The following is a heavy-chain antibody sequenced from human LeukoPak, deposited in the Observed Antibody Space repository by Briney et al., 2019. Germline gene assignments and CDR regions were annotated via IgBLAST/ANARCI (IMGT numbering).Heavy chain of an antibody. V-gene: IGHV4-39*01. CDR2: IYYSGST. CDR3: ARQSGGSRY. CDR1: GGSISSSSYY. D-gene: IGHD2-15*01. J-gene: IGHJ4*02. Sequence: SETLSLTCTVSGGSISSSSYYWGWIRQPPGKGLEWIGSIYYSGSTYYNPSLKSRVTISVDTSKNQFSLKLSSVTAADTAVYYSARQSGGSRYWGQGTLVTVSS.